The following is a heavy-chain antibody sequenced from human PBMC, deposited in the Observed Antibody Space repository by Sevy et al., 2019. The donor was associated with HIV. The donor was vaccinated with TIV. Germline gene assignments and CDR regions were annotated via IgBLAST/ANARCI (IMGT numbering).Heavy chain of an antibody. CDR1: GYTLTELS. D-gene: IGHD3-16*02. CDR3: ATGSQYIAEFDY. J-gene: IGHJ4*02. CDR2: FDPEDGET. V-gene: IGHV1-24*01. Sequence: ASVKVSCKVSGYTLTELSIHWVRQAPGKGLEWMGGFDPEDGETIYAQKFQGRVTMTEDTSTDTAYMELSSLRSEDTAVYYCATGSQYIAEFDYWGQGTLVTVSS.